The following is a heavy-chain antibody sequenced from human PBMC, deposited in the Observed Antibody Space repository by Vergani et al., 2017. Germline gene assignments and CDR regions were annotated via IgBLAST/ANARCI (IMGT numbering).Heavy chain of an antibody. CDR1: GITFWKFG. Sequence: VDLVESGGGLAQPGGSLRLSCEASGITFWKFGMHWVRQGPGKGLEWVAFIRYDGPNKYYADSVTGRFSISRDNSKSTLYLQLNSLRSDDTAVYYCAKGGPIFPYEMDIWGQGTTVTVSS. J-gene: IGHJ6*02. CDR2: IRYDGPNK. D-gene: IGHD3-9*01. CDR3: AKGGPIFPYEMDI. V-gene: IGHV3-30*02.